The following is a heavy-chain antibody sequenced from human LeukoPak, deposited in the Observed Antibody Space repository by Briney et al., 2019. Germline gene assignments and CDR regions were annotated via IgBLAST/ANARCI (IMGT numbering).Heavy chain of an antibody. CDR2: INSDGSSA. D-gene: IGHD4-17*01. Sequence: PGGSLRLSCAASGFTFSSYWMHWVRHAPGKGLVWVSRINSDGSSASYADSVKGRFTISRDNAKNTLYLQMNSLRAEDTAVYYCARWDTVSYRPFDYWGQGTLVTVSS. CDR3: ARWDTVSYRPFDY. V-gene: IGHV3-74*01. J-gene: IGHJ4*02. CDR1: GFTFSSYW.